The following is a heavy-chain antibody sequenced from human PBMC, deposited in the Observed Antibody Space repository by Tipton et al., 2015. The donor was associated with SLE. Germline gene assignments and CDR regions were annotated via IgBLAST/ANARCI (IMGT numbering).Heavy chain of an antibody. J-gene: IGHJ5*01. CDR1: GDSISSRNHY. CDR3: ARGPYELWNPFKWFDS. Sequence: TLSLTCTVSGDSISSRNHYWGWIRQSPGKGLEWIGNVFSSGSPYYNPSLKSRVTISVDTSENKFSLKLTSVTAADTAVYYCARGPYELWNPFKWFDSWGRGNQVTVSP. D-gene: IGHD3-3*01. V-gene: IGHV4-39*07. CDR2: VFSSGSP.